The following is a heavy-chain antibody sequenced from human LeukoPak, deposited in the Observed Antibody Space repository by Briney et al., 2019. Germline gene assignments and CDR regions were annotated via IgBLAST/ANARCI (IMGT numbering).Heavy chain of an antibody. D-gene: IGHD1/OR15-1a*01. Sequence: GGSLRLSCAASGFTFSNYEMNWVRQAPGKVLEWVSYIGSSGSAIYYADSVKGRFTISRDNAKNSLYLQMISLRAEDTAVYYCARIGPNWNIYDYWGQGTLVTVSS. J-gene: IGHJ4*02. CDR3: ARIGPNWNIYDY. CDR1: GFTFSNYE. CDR2: IGSSGSAI. V-gene: IGHV3-48*03.